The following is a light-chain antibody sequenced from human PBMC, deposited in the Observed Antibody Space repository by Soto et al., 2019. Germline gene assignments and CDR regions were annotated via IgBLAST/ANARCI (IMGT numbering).Light chain of an antibody. CDR1: SSNIGAGYD. J-gene: IGLJ2*01. Sequence: QSVLTQPPSVSGAPGQRVTISCTGSSSNIGAGYDVQWYQQLPGTAPKLLIHGNINRPSGVPDRFSGSRSDTSASLAITGLQAEDEADYYCQSYDNSLSGHVVFGGGTKLTVL. V-gene: IGLV1-40*01. CDR3: QSYDNSLSGHVV. CDR2: GNI.